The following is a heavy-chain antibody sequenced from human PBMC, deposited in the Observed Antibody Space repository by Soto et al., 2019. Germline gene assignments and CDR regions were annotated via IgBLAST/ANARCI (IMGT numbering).Heavy chain of an antibody. Sequence: SETLSLTCRISGGSISSYYWNWIRQAPGKGLEWIGFISYSGSTNYNPALTSRVTISVDTSKDQISLRLNSVTAADTAVYYCARDWDIVILSVPIPNYNYGMDVWGQGTTVTV. CDR3: ARDWDIVILSVPIPNYNYGMDV. D-gene: IGHD2-15*01. J-gene: IGHJ6*02. CDR1: GGSISSYY. V-gene: IGHV4-59*01. CDR2: ISYSGST.